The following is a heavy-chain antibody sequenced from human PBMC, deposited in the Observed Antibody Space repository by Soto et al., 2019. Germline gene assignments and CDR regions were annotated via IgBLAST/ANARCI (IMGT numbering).Heavy chain of an antibody. CDR1: GFSRSTSGMG. J-gene: IGHJ4*02. Sequence: QITLKESGPALVKPTQTLTLTCTFSGFSRSTSGMGVGWIRQPPGKALQWLALIYWSDNKYYSPSLKSRLTINNYTVKIRVVLTMTNMDSVDTATYYCANSLRGWYEPFDYWGQGTLVTVSS. V-gene: IGHV2-5*01. CDR2: IYWSDNK. D-gene: IGHD6-19*01. CDR3: ANSLRGWYEPFDY.